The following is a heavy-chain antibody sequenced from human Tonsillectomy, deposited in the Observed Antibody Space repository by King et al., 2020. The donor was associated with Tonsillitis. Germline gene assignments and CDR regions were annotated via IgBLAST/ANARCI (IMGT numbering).Heavy chain of an antibody. Sequence: VQLVESGGGLVKPGGSLRLSCAASGFTFRSYTMHWVRQAPGKGLEWVSSISSSSTYSNYADSEKGRFTISRENAKYSLYLQMNSLRAVDTAVFSCARASYDILTGYYIDYFDYWGQGTLVTVSS. CDR3: ARASYDILTGYYIDYFDY. V-gene: IGHV3-21*01. D-gene: IGHD3-9*01. CDR2: ISSSSTYS. J-gene: IGHJ4*02. CDR1: GFTFRSYT.